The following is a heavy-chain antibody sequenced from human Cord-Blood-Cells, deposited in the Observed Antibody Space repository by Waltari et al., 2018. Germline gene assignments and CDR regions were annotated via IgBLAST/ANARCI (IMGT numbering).Heavy chain of an antibody. J-gene: IGHJ5*02. Sequence: EVQLVESGGGLVRPGGSLRLSCAASGFTVSSNYMSWVRQAPGKGLEGVSVIYSGGSTYYADSVKGRFTISRHNSKNTLYLQMNSLRAEDTAVYYCAVKLNTGWFDPWGQGTLVTVSS. CDR2: IYSGGST. D-gene: IGHD3-10*01. CDR3: AVKLNTGWFDP. CDR1: GFTVSSNY. V-gene: IGHV3-53*04.